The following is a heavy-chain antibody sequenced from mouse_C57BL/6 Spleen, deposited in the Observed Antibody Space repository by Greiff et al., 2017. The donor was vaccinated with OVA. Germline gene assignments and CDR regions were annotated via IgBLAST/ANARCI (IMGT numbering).Heavy chain of an antibody. J-gene: IGHJ4*01. CDR2: IDPNSGGT. D-gene: IGHD2-4*01. Sequence: QVQLKQPGAELVKPGASVKLSCKASGYTFTSYWMHWVKQRPGRGLEWIGRIDPNSGGTKYNEKFKSKATLTVDKPSSTAYMQLSSLTSEDSAVYYCAREDYYDYGRAMDYWGQGTSVTVSS. CDR3: AREDYYDYGRAMDY. V-gene: IGHV1-72*01. CDR1: GYTFTSYW.